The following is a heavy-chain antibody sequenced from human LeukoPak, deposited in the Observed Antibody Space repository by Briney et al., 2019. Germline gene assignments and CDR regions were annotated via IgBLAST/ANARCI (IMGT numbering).Heavy chain of an antibody. Sequence: GGSLRLSCAASGFTFSDYWMTGVRQAPGKGLEWVSAISGSGGSTYYADSVKGRFTISRDNSKNTLYLQMNSLRAEDTAVYYCAKGGEAAPKAFDIWGQGTMVTVSS. V-gene: IGHV3-23*01. CDR2: ISGSGGST. J-gene: IGHJ3*02. CDR3: AKGGEAAPKAFDI. CDR1: GFTFSDYW. D-gene: IGHD2-15*01.